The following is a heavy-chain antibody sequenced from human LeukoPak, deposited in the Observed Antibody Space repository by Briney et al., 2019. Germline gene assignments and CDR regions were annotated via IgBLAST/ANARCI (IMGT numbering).Heavy chain of an antibody. Sequence: SGGSLRLSCAASGFTFSSYWMHWVRHATGKGLVWVSRINSDGSSTSYAASVKGRFTISRDNDKNKLYLQMNSLRAEDTAVYYCAKDRIFLTDYPYFDYWGQGTLVTVSS. CDR3: AKDRIFLTDYPYFDY. CDR2: INSDGSST. D-gene: IGHD3-9*01. V-gene: IGHV3-74*01. J-gene: IGHJ4*02. CDR1: GFTFSSYW.